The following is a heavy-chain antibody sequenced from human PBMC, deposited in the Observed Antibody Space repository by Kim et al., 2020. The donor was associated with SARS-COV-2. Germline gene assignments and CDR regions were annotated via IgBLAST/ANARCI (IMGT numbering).Heavy chain of an antibody. Sequence: SVKVSCKASGGTFSSYAISWVRQAPGQGLEWMGGIIPIFGTANYAQKFQGRVTITADESTSTAYMELSSLRSEDTAVYYCARGGSGSYAEFQHWGQGTLVTVSS. J-gene: IGHJ1*01. CDR2: IIPIFGTA. D-gene: IGHD1-26*01. V-gene: IGHV1-69*13. CDR3: ARGGSGSYAEFQH. CDR1: GGTFSSYA.